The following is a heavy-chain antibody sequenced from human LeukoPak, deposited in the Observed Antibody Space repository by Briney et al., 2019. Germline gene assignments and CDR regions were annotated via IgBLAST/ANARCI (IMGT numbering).Heavy chain of an antibody. Sequence: PGGSLRLSCAASGFTVSSNYMSWVRQAPGKGLEWVSVIYSGGSTYYADSVKGRFTISRDNSKNTLYLQMNSLRAEDTAVYYCARVLVWELLRGAFDIWGQGTMVTVSS. J-gene: IGHJ3*02. V-gene: IGHV3-53*01. CDR1: GFTVSSNY. CDR2: IYSGGST. D-gene: IGHD1-26*01. CDR3: ARVLVWELLRGAFDI.